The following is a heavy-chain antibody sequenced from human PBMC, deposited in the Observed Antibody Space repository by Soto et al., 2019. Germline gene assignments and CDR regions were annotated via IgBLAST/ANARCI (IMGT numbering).Heavy chain of an antibody. V-gene: IGHV3-23*01. CDR1: GFTFSSYA. J-gene: IGHJ2*01. CDR3: AKAPGDCSSTSCSRGYWYFDL. D-gene: IGHD2-2*01. CDR2: ISGSGGST. Sequence: GGSLRLSCAASGFTFSSYAMSWVRQAPGKGLEWVSAISGSGGSTYYADSVKGRFTISRDNSKNTLYLQMNSLRAEDTAVYYCAKAPGDCSSTSCSRGYWYFDLWGRGTLVTVSS.